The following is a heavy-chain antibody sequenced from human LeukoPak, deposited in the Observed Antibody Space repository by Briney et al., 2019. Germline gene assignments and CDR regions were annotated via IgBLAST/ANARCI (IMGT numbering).Heavy chain of an antibody. V-gene: IGHV4-59*01. Sequence: PSETLSLTCTVSDDSISDYYRGWIRQPPGKGLEWIGYFHNSGTSTYNPSLKSRVTVSAGTSKNQFSLKLNSLTTADTAVYYCTRGAGWLIDYWGQGILVTVSS. CDR1: DDSISDYY. J-gene: IGHJ4*02. CDR2: FHNSGTS. CDR3: TRGAGWLIDY. D-gene: IGHD3-16*01.